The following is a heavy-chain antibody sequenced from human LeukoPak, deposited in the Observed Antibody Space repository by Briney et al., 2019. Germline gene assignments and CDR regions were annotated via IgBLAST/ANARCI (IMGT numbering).Heavy chain of an antibody. CDR2: MNPNSGNT. D-gene: IGHD3-22*01. J-gene: IGHJ4*02. Sequence: ASVNVSCKASGYTFTSYDINWVRQAPGQGLEWMGWMNPNSGNTGYAQKFQGRVTITRNTSISTAYMELSSLRSEDTAVYYCARGRGYYDSSGYYSNSYFDYWGQGTLVTVSS. V-gene: IGHV1-8*03. CDR1: GYTFTSYD. CDR3: ARGRGYYDSSGYYSNSYFDY.